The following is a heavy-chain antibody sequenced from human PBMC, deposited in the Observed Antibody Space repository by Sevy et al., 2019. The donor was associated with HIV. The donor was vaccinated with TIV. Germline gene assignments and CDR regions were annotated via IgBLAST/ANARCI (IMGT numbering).Heavy chain of an antibody. J-gene: IGHJ4*02. D-gene: IGHD6-13*01. Sequence: SETLSLTCTVSGGSMSRYYWSWIRQPPGKGLEWIGYIYYIGSTNYNPSLKSRVTISVDTSKNQFSLQLSSVTAADTAVYYCARVRQQLVGSLDYWGRGTLVTVSS. CDR2: IYYIGST. V-gene: IGHV4-59*01. CDR1: GGSMSRYY. CDR3: ARVRQQLVGSLDY.